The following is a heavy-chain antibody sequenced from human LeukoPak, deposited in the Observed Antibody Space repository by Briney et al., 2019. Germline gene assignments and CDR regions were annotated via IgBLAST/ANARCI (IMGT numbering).Heavy chain of an antibody. CDR3: ARFRGSSEFDY. V-gene: IGHV1-2*02. J-gene: IGHJ4*01. CDR1: GYTFTGYF. Sequence: ASVKVSCKTSGYTFTGYFMHWVRQAPGQGLEWMGWINSNGGGTKYAQRFQGRVTMTRDTSISTAYMELSSLISDDTAVYYCARFRGSSEFDYWGQGTLVTVSS. CDR2: INSNGGGT. D-gene: IGHD6-19*01.